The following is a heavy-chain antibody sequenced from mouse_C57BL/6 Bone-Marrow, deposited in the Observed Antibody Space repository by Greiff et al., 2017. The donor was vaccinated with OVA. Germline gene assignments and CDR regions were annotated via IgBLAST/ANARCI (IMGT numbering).Heavy chain of an antibody. Sequence: VQLQQSGAELVKPGASVKLSCKASGYTFTSYWMHWVKQRPGQGLEWIGMIHPNSGSTNYNEKFKSKATLTVDKSSSTAYMQLRSLTSEDSAVYYCARWPLYFYGSSYAYWGQGTTLTVSS. CDR2: IHPNSGST. CDR3: ARWPLYFYGSSYAY. D-gene: IGHD1-1*01. V-gene: IGHV1-64*01. J-gene: IGHJ2*01. CDR1: GYTFTSYW.